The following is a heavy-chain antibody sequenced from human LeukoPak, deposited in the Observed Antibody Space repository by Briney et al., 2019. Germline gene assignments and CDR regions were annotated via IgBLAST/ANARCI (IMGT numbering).Heavy chain of an antibody. V-gene: IGHV3-66*01. CDR2: IYSGGST. D-gene: IGHD3-22*01. CDR3: ARDKSSGALGY. CDR1: EFSVGSNY. Sequence: PGGSLRLSCAASEFSVGSNYMTWVRQAPGKGLEWVSLIYSGGSTYYADSVKGRFTISRDNSKNTLYLQMNSLRAEDTAVYYCARDKSSGALGYWGQGTLVTVSS. J-gene: IGHJ4*02.